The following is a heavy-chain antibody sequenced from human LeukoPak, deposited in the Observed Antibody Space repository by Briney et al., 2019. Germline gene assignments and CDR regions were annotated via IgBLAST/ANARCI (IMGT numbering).Heavy chain of an antibody. CDR2: IGSSSSYI. V-gene: IGHV3-21*01. D-gene: IGHD4-23*01. J-gene: IGHJ4*02. CDR3: ARDYGGHGEYFDY. CDR1: GFTFSSYS. Sequence: GGSLRLSCAASGFTFSSYSMNWVRQPPGKGLEWVSSIGSSSSYIYYADSVKGRFTTSRDNAKNSVYLQMNSLRDEDTAVYYCARDYGGHGEYFDYWGRGTLVTVPS.